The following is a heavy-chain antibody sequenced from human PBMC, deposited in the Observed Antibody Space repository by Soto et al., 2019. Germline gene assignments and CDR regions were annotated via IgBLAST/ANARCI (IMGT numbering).Heavy chain of an antibody. V-gene: IGHV1-69*01. D-gene: IGHD2-15*01. CDR3: ARERPLWGPYCSCGSCSYSWFAP. J-gene: IGHJ5*02. CDR2: IIPIFGTA. CDR1: GGTFSSYA. Sequence: QVQLVQSGAEVKKPGSSVKVSCKASGGTFSSYAISWVRQAPGQGLEWMGGIIPIFGTANYAQKFQGRVTITADESTSTAYMELSSLRSEDTAVYYCARERPLWGPYCSCGSCSYSWFAPWGQGTLVTVSS.